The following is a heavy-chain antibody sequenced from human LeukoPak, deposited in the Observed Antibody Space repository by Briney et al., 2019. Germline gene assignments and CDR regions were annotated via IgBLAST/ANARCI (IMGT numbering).Heavy chain of an antibody. D-gene: IGHD3-3*01. Sequence: ASVKVSCKASGYTFTCYAMNWVRQAPRQGLEWMGSISAYNGNTNYAQKLQGRVTMTTDTSTSTAYMELRSLRSNDTAVYYCARGSNDFWSGYYAFDIWGQGTMVTVSS. CDR3: ARGSNDFWSGYYAFDI. CDR2: ISAYNGNT. V-gene: IGHV1-18*01. CDR1: GYTFTCYA. J-gene: IGHJ3*02.